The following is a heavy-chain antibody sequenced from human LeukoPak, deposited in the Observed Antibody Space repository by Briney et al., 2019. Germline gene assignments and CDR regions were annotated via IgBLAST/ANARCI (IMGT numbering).Heavy chain of an antibody. CDR2: ISDSGST. V-gene: IGHV4-31*03. D-gene: IGHD2-2*01. Sequence: PSQTLSLTCTVSGDSISSGGYYWTWIRRLPGKGLEWIGYISDSGSTYYNPSLKSRITTSIDTSKNQFSLRLSSVTAADTAVYYCARDCSSTSCYLIWGQGTLVTVSS. CDR1: GDSISSGGYY. J-gene: IGHJ4*02. CDR3: ARDCSSTSCYLI.